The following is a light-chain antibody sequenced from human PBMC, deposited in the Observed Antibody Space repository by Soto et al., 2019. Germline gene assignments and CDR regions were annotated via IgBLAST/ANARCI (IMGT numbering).Light chain of an antibody. V-gene: IGKV3-11*01. Sequence: IVLRQSPATLSLSPGERATLSCRASQSVSRYLAWYQQKPGQAPRLLIYDTSNRATGFPARFSGSGSGADFTLTISSLEPEDFAVYYCQQRSNWPFTFGPGTTVDIK. J-gene: IGKJ3*01. CDR2: DTS. CDR1: QSVSRY. CDR3: QQRSNWPFT.